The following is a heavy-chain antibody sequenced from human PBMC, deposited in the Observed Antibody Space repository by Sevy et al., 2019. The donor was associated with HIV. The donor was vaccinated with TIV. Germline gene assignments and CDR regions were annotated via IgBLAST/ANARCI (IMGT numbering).Heavy chain of an antibody. J-gene: IGHJ6*02. Sequence: GGSLRLSCAASGFTFDDYAMHWVRHAPGPGLEWVSLISWDGGSTYYADSVRGRLTIARDNSKNSLYLQMNSLRAEDTALYYCAKDMHVDYYYYGMDVWGQGTTVTVSS. CDR1: GFTFDDYA. D-gene: IGHD3-16*01. CDR3: AKDMHVDYYYYGMDV. V-gene: IGHV3-43D*03. CDR2: ISWDGGST.